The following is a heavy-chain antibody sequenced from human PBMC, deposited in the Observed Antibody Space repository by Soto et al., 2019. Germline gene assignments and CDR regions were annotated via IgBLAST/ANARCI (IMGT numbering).Heavy chain of an antibody. D-gene: IGHD4-4*01. V-gene: IGHV4-31*03. Sequence: QVQLQESGPGLVEPSQTLSLTCTVSGASISSAGSYWTWIRQHPGKGLEWIGYVYYSGTTYYNPSLKSRVTISADTSKNQFSLKLSSVTVADTAVYYCARDQYSNLRSYYGMDVWGLGTTVTVSS. CDR3: ARDQYSNLRSYYGMDV. CDR1: GASISSAGSY. CDR2: VYYSGTT. J-gene: IGHJ6*02.